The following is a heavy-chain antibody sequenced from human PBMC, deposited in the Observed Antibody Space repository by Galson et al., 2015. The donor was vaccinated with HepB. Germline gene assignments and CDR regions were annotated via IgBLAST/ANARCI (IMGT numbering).Heavy chain of an antibody. CDR1: GGSISSGGYS. D-gene: IGHD3-16*01. Sequence: LSLTCAVSGGSISSGGYSWSWIRQPPGKGLEWIGYIYYSGSTYYNPSLKSRVTVSVDTSKNQFSLKLSSVTAADTAVYYCARGSNRLGYGWFDPWGQGTLVTVSS. CDR3: ARGSNRLGYGWFDP. J-gene: IGHJ5*02. V-gene: IGHV4-30-4*07. CDR2: IYYSGST.